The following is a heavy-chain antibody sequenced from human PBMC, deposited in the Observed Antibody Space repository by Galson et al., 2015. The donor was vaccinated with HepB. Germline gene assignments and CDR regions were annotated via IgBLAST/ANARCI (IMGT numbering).Heavy chain of an antibody. CDR1: GGRFNNYA. CDR2: ITPIFHTP. CDR3: ARSPINYDFYDRSGYYYGVFDY. J-gene: IGHJ4*02. Sequence: SVKVSCKASGGRFNNYAFSWVRQAPGQGLEWMGGITPIFHTPTYAQRFQGGVTITADESTSTAYMELSSLRSEDTAVYYCARSPINYDFYDRSGYYYGVFDYWGQGTLVTVSS. D-gene: IGHD3-22*01. V-gene: IGHV1-69*13.